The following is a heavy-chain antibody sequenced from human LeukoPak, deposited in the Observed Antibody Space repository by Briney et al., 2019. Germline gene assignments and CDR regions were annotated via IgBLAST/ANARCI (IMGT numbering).Heavy chain of an antibody. CDR1: GFTFSSYG. D-gene: IGHD4-17*01. J-gene: IGHJ3*02. CDR3: ANPDYGDYAGAFDI. Sequence: PGGSLRLSCAASGFTFSSYGMHWVRQAPGKGLEWVAFIRYDGSNKYYADSVKGRFTISRDNSKNTLYLQMNSLRAEDTAVYYYANPDYGDYAGAFDIWGQGTMVTVSS. CDR2: IRYDGSNK. V-gene: IGHV3-30*02.